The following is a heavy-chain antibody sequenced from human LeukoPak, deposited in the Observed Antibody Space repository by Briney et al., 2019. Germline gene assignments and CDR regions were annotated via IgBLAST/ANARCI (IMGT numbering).Heavy chain of an antibody. J-gene: IGHJ4*02. D-gene: IGHD3-10*01. CDR3: ACMVRDLQPHYFDY. V-gene: IGHV3-9*01. CDR2: ISWNSGSI. CDR1: GFTFDDYA. Sequence: GRSLRLSCAASGFTFDDYAMHWVRQAPGKGLEWVSGISWNSGSIGYADSVKGRFTISRDNAKNSLYLQTNSLRAEDTALYYCACMVRDLQPHYFDYWGQGTLVTVSS.